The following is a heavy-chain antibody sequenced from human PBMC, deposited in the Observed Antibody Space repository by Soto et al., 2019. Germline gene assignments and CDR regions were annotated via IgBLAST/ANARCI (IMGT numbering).Heavy chain of an antibody. CDR1: GFTFSSYD. Sequence: EVQLVESGGGLVQPGGSLRLSCAASGFTFSSYDMHWVRQATGKGLEWVSAIGTAGDTYYPGSVKGRFTISRENAKNSLYLQMNSLRAGDTAVYYCARGHSSSDYYYYGMDVWGQGTTVTVSS. J-gene: IGHJ6*02. CDR2: IGTAGDT. V-gene: IGHV3-13*01. CDR3: ARGHSSSDYYYYGMDV. D-gene: IGHD6-6*01.